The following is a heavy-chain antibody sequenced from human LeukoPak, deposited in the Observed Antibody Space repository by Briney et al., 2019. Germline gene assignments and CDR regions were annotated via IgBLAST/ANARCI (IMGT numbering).Heavy chain of an antibody. CDR2: INHSGST. Sequence: SETLSLTCAVYGGSFSGYYWSWIRQPPGKGLEWIGEINHSGSTNYNPSLKSRVTISVDTSKNQFSLKLSSATAADTAVYNCASLVVTARHFDYWGQGTLVTVSS. V-gene: IGHV4-34*01. CDR1: GGSFSGYY. D-gene: IGHD2-21*02. J-gene: IGHJ4*02. CDR3: ASLVVTARHFDY.